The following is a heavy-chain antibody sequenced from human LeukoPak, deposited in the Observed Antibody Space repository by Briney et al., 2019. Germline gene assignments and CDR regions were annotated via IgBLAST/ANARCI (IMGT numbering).Heavy chain of an antibody. CDR1: GYTFTSYA. Sequence: ASVKVSCKASGYTFTSYAMHWVRQAPGQRLEWMGWINAGNGNTKYAQKFQGRVTITADESTSTAYMELSSLRSEDTAVYYCARDSSSSRFDAFDIWGQGTMVTVSS. CDR2: INAGNGNT. V-gene: IGHV1-3*01. CDR3: ARDSSSSRFDAFDI. J-gene: IGHJ3*02. D-gene: IGHD6-6*01.